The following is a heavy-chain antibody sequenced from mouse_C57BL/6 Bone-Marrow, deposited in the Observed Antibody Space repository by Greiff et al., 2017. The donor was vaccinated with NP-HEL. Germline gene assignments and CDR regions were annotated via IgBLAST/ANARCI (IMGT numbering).Heavy chain of an antibody. Sequence: QVQLQQPGAELVKPGASVKLSCKASGYTFTSYWMHWVKQRPGRGLEWIGRIDPNSGGTKYNEKFKGKATLTVDKPSSTAYMQLSSLTSEDSAVCYCASSYDPYAMDYWGQGTSVTVAS. CDR3: ASSYDPYAMDY. J-gene: IGHJ4*01. V-gene: IGHV1-72*01. CDR2: IDPNSGGT. D-gene: IGHD2-12*01. CDR1: GYTFTSYW.